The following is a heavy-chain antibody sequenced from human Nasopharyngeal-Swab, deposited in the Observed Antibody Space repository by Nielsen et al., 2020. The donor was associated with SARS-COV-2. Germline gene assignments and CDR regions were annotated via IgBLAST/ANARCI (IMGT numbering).Heavy chain of an antibody. CDR1: GGSISSYY. D-gene: IGHD3-10*01. V-gene: IGHV4-59*01. Sequence: GSLRLSCTVSGGSISSYYWSWIRQPPGKGLEWIGYIYYSVSTNYNPSLKSRVTISVDTSKNQFSLKLSSVTAADTAVYYCARGGLWFGEYPGWFDPWGQGTLVTVSS. CDR2: IYYSVST. CDR3: ARGGLWFGEYPGWFDP. J-gene: IGHJ5*02.